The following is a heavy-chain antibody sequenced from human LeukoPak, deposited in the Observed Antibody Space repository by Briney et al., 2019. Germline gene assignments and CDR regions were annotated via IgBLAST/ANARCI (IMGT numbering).Heavy chain of an antibody. V-gene: IGHV3-21*01. D-gene: IGHD6-13*01. J-gene: IGHJ5*02. CDR1: GFTFSSYS. CDR3: ARGTVAAAGYNWFDP. CDR2: ISSGSSYI. Sequence: GGSLRLSCAASGFTFSSYSMNWVRQAPGKGLEWVSSISSGSSYIYYADSVKGRFTISRDNAKNSLYLQMNSLRAEDTAVYYCARGTVAAAGYNWFDPWGQGTLVTVSS.